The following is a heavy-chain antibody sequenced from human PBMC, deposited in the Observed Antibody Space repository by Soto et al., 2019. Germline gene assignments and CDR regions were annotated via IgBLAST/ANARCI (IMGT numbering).Heavy chain of an antibody. D-gene: IGHD3-9*01. CDR2: IYYSGST. V-gene: IGHV4-31*03. CDR3: ARLEGLATISYYFDY. J-gene: IGHJ4*02. Sequence: SETLSLTCTVSGGSISSGGYYWSWIRQHPGKGLEWIGYIYYSGSTYYNPSLKSRVTISVDTSKNQFSLKLSSVTAADTAVYYCARLEGLATISYYFDYWGQGALVTVSS. CDR1: GGSISSGGYY.